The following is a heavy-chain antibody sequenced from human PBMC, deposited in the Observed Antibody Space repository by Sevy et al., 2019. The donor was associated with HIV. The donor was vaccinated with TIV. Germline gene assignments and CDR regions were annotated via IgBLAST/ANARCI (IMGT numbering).Heavy chain of an antibody. D-gene: IGHD3-9*01. CDR1: GFIFSGYG. CDR2: ISVGGNKK. CDR3: EKEEGGFCEDKTGYYADGPSVDY. J-gene: IGHJ4*01. V-gene: IGHV3-30*18. Sequence: GGSLRLSCAASGFIFSGYGMNWVRQAPGRGLEWVSFISVGGNKKYYAEFVKGRFTISKDTSKNTMFLEMNSLGAEDTAVYCGEKEEGGFCEDKTGYYADGPSVDYWGQGTLVTVSS.